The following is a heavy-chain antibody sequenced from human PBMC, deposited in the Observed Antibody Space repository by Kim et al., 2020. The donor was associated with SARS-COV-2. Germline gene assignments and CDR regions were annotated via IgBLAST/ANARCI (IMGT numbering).Heavy chain of an antibody. Sequence: ADSVKRRITSSRDNAKNSLYLQMNSLRAEDTALYYCAKDSCEDYYCYMYVWGKGTTVTVSS. J-gene: IGHJ6*03. CDR3: AKDSCEDYYCYMYV. V-gene: IGHV3-9*01.